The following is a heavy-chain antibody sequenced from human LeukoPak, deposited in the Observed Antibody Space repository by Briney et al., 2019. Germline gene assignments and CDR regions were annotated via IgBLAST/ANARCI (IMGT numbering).Heavy chain of an antibody. CDR1: GFTFSSHG. Sequence: PGGSLRLSCAASGFTFSSHGMHWVRQAPGKGLEWVAVISYDGSNKYYADSVKGRFTISRDNSKNTLYLQMNSLRAEDTAVYYCAKSLGYCSSTSCYYYYGMDVWGQGTTVTVSS. D-gene: IGHD2-2*01. V-gene: IGHV3-30*18. CDR3: AKSLGYCSSTSCYYYYGMDV. CDR2: ISYDGSNK. J-gene: IGHJ6*02.